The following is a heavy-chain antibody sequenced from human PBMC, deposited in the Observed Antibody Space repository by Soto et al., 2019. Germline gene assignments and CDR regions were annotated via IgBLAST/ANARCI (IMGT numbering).Heavy chain of an antibody. J-gene: IGHJ6*02. CDR3: ARVPYYYDSSGYYLVGGMDV. CDR1: GYTFTGYY. D-gene: IGHD3-22*01. Sequence: ASVKVSCKASGYTFTGYYMHWVLQAPGQGLEWMGWINPNSGGTNYAQKFQGWVTMTRDTSIGTAYMELSRLRSDDTAVYYCARVPYYYDSSGYYLVGGMDVWGQGTTVTSP. V-gene: IGHV1-2*04. CDR2: INPNSGGT.